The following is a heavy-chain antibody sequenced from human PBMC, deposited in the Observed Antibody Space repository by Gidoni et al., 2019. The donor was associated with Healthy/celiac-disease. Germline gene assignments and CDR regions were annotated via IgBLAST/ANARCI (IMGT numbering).Heavy chain of an antibody. Sequence: EVQLVESGGGLVQPGGSLRLSCAASGFTFSSYWMSWVRQAPGKGLEWVANIKQDGSEKYYVDSVKGRFTISRDNAKNSLYLQMNSLRAEDTAVYYCARDVHYDILTGYYHYYMDVWGKGTTVTVSS. V-gene: IGHV3-7*01. CDR3: ARDVHYDILTGYYHYYMDV. J-gene: IGHJ6*03. D-gene: IGHD3-9*01. CDR2: IKQDGSEK. CDR1: GFTFSSYW.